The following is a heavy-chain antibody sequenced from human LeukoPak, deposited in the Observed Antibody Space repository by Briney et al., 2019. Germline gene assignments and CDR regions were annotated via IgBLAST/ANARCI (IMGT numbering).Heavy chain of an antibody. Sequence: GGSLRLSCAASGFTFSSYWMSWVRQAPGKGLEGVANIKQDGSEKYYVDSVKGRFTISRDNAKNSLYLQMNSLRAEDTAVYHCARLGVEYQLVYHYYYYMDVWGKGTTVTVSS. V-gene: IGHV3-7*01. CDR2: IKQDGSEK. CDR3: ARLGVEYQLVYHYYYYMDV. J-gene: IGHJ6*03. CDR1: GFTFSSYW. D-gene: IGHD2-2*02.